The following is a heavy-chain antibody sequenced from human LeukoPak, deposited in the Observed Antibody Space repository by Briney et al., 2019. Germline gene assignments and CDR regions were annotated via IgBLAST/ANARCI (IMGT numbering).Heavy chain of an antibody. CDR1: GYTFTGYY. J-gene: IGHJ4*02. V-gene: IGHV1-2*02. CDR3: AREIFVDTAMVIFDY. D-gene: IGHD5-18*01. Sequence: ASVKVSCKASGYTFTGYYMHWVRQAPGQGLEWMGWINPSSGGTNYAQKFQGRVTMTRDTSISTAYMELSRLRSDDTAVYYCAREIFVDTAMVIFDYWGQGTLVTVSS. CDR2: INPSSGGT.